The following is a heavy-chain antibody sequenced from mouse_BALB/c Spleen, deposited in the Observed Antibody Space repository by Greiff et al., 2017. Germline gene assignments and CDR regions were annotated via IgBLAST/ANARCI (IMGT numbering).Heavy chain of an antibody. D-gene: IGHD1-1*02. V-gene: IGHV1S137*01. CDR1: GYTFTDYA. Sequence: QVQLKQSGAELVRPGVSVKISCKGSGYTFTDYAMHWVKQSHAKSLEWIGVISTYYGDASYNQKFKGKATMTVDKSSSTAYMELARLTSEDSAIYYCARGNYGDYYAMDYWGQGTSVTVSS. CDR2: ISTYYGDA. CDR3: ARGNYGDYYAMDY. J-gene: IGHJ4*01.